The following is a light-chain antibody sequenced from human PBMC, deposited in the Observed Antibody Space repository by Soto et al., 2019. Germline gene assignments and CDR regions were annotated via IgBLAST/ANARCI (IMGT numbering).Light chain of an antibody. CDR1: SSNIGAGYD. V-gene: IGLV1-40*01. CDR2: GNS. J-gene: IGLJ3*02. CDR3: QSYESSRSGWV. Sequence: QSVLTQPPSVSGSPGQRVTISCTGSSSNIGAGYDVHWYQQLPGTAPKLIIYGNSNRPSGVPDRFSGSKSGTSASLAITVLQAEDEDESYCQSYESSRSGWVFGGGTKLTVL.